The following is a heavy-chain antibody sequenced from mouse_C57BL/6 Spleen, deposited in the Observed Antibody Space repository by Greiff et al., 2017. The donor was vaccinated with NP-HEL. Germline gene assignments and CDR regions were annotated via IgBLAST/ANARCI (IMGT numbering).Heavy chain of an antibody. CDR2: ISSGGDYI. CDR1: GFTFSSYA. Sequence: EVQGVESGEGLVKPGGSLKLSCAASGFTFSSYAMSWVRQTPEKRLEWVAYISSGGDYIYYADTVKGRFTISRDNARNTLYLQMSSLKSEDTAMYYCTRAGIYYYGSGYFDVWGTGTTVTVAS. J-gene: IGHJ1*03. V-gene: IGHV5-9-1*02. CDR3: TRAGIYYYGSGYFDV. D-gene: IGHD1-1*01.